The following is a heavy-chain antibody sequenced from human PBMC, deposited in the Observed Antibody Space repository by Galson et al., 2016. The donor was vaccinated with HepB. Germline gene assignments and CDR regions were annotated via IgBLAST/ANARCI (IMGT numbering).Heavy chain of an antibody. Sequence: SLRLSCAASRFAFSNYAMSWFRQAPGKGLEWVSAISGSGGSTHYADSVKGRFTISRDNPKNTLYLQMTSLRAEDTADYYCARAEPDCRGGSCHSNLDYWGQGTLVTVSS. D-gene: IGHD2-15*01. J-gene: IGHJ4*02. CDR3: ARAEPDCRGGSCHSNLDY. CDR2: ISGSGGST. CDR1: RFAFSNYA. V-gene: IGHV3-23*01.